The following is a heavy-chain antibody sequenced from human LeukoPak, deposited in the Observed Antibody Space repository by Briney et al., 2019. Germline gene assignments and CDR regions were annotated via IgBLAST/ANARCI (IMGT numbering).Heavy chain of an antibody. D-gene: IGHD5-24*01. CDR3: ARDLGTGWLQLLPGFDY. J-gene: IGHJ4*02. CDR1: GYTFTGYY. CDR2: INPSGGST. V-gene: IGHV1-46*01. Sequence: ASVKVSCKASGYTFTGYYMHWVRQAPGQGLGWMGIINPSGGSTSYAQKFQGRVTMTRDTSTSTVYMELSSLRSEGTAVYYCARDLGTGWLQLLPGFDYWGQGTLVTVSS.